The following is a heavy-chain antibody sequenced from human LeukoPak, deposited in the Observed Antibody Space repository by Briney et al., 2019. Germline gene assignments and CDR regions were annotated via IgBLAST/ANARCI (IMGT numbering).Heavy chain of an antibody. J-gene: IGHJ4*02. CDR2: IIPILGIA. D-gene: IGHD1-26*01. CDR1: GYTFTSYA. CDR3: ASHSGSSQEGFDY. V-gene: IGHV1-69*04. Sequence: SVKVSCKASGYTFTSYAMNWVRQAPGQGLEWMGRIIPILGIANYAQKSQGRVTITADKSTSTAYMELSSLRSEDTAVYYCASHSGSSQEGFDYWGQGTLVTVSS.